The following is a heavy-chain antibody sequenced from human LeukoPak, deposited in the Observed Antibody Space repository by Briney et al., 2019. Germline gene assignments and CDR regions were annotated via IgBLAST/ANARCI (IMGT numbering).Heavy chain of an antibody. V-gene: IGHV4-31*03. CDR2: IYYSGST. D-gene: IGHD4-11*01. Sequence: SETLSLTCTVSGGSISSGGYYWSWIRQHPGKGLEWIGYIYYSGSTYYNPSLKSRVTISVDTSKNQFSLKLSSVTAADTAVYYCARAAGGYSNYPDYWGQGTLVTVSS. CDR1: GGSISSGGYY. J-gene: IGHJ4*02. CDR3: ARAAGGYSNYPDY.